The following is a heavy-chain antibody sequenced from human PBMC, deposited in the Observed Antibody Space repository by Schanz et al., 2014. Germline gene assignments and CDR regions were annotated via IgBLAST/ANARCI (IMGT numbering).Heavy chain of an antibody. CDR2: ISNDGSIK. J-gene: IGHJ4*02. CDR1: GFTFSSYA. CDR3: ARRASCSRIGCPFDS. V-gene: IGHV3-30-3*01. D-gene: IGHD2-2*01. Sequence: QVQLVESGGGVVQPGRSLRLSCAASGFTFSSYAMHWVRQAPGKGLEWVALISNDGSIKYYADSVKGRFTISRDNSKNTLYLQMNSLKTEDTAMYYCARRASCSRIGCPFDSWGQGTLVTVSS.